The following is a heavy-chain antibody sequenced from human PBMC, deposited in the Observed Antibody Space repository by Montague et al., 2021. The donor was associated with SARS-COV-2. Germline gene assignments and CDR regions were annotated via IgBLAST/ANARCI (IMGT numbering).Heavy chain of an antibody. CDR3: AGTGGRGWYRDVDY. CDR2: IYHSGST. D-gene: IGHD6-19*01. V-gene: IGHV4-59*02. CDR1: GGSVSSSY. Sequence: SDTLSLTCTVSGGSVSSSYWSWIRMPPGKGLERIAYIYHSGSTDYNPSLKSRGTISVDTSKTRFSLTLTSVTAADTAVSYCAGTGGRGWYRDVDYWGQGTLVTVSS. J-gene: IGHJ4*02.